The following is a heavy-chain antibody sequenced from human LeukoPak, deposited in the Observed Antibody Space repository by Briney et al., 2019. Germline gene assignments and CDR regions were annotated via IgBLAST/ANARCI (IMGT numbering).Heavy chain of an antibody. CDR2: ISSSSSYI. V-gene: IGHV3-21*01. CDR3: ARDAAEAGIAVAGDFDY. J-gene: IGHJ4*02. D-gene: IGHD6-19*01. Sequence: PGGSLRLSCAASGFTFSSYSMNWVRQAPGKGLEWVSSISSSSSYIYSADSVKGRFTITRDNAKNSLYLQMNSLRAEDTAVYYCARDAAEAGIAVAGDFDYWGQGTLVTVSS. CDR1: GFTFSSYS.